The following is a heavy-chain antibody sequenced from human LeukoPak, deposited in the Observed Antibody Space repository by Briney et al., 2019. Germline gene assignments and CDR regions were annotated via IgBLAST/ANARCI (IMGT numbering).Heavy chain of an antibody. CDR1: VFTSISIR. J-gene: IGHJ4*02. CDR2: ISSSSSYI. V-gene: IGHV3-21*01. D-gene: IGHD2-8*01. CDR3: ARDRFGVGVDY. Sequence: GGSLRLSCAPSVFTSISIRRTWVPKPQGRGRGWVSSISSSSSYIYYADSVKGRFTISRDNAKNSLYLQMNSLRAEDTAVYYCARDRFGVGVDYWGQGTLVTVSS.